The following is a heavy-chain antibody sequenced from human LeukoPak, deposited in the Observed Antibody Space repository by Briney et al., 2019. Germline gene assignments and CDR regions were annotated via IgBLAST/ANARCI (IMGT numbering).Heavy chain of an antibody. CDR1: GYTFTGYY. J-gene: IGHJ5*02. CDR2: INLNNGGT. D-gene: IGHD5-12*01. V-gene: IGHV1-2*02. Sequence: ASVKVSCKASGYTFTGYYMNWVRQAPGQGLEWMGWINLNNGGTDYAQTFQGRVTLTRDTSISTAYMELSSLRSDDTAVYYCANGYSGYVGWFDPWGQGTLVTVSS. CDR3: ANGYSGYVGWFDP.